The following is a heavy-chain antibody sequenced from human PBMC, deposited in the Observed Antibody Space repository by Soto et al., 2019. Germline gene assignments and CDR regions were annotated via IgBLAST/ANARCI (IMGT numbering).Heavy chain of an antibody. J-gene: IGHJ6*02. CDR1: GDSVSSNSAA. Sequence: PSQTLSLTCAISGDSVSSNSAAWNWIRQSPSRGLEWLGRTYYRSKWYNDYAVSVKSRITINPDTSKNQFSLQLNSVTPEDTAVYYCARDGSSSWKDYYYGMDVWGHGTTVTVSS. CDR2: TYYRSKWYN. D-gene: IGHD6-13*01. CDR3: ARDGSSSWKDYYYGMDV. V-gene: IGHV6-1*01.